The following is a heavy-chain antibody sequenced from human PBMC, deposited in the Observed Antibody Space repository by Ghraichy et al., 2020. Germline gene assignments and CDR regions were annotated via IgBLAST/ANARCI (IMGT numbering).Heavy chain of an antibody. CDR2: IDGTSNYI. CDR3: ARDTWEPWPNRYYYMDV. V-gene: IGHV3-21*01. Sequence: GGSLRLSCAASGFTFSSYSMNWVRQAPGKGLEWVSSIDGTSNYIYYADSVKGRFTISRDNAKNSLYLQMNSLRAEDTAVYYCARDTWEPWPNRYYYMDVWGKGTTVTVSS. CDR1: GFTFSSYS. D-gene: IGHD1-26*01. J-gene: IGHJ6*03.